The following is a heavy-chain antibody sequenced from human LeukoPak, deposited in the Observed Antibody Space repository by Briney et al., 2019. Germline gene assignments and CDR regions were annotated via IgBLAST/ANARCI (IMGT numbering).Heavy chain of an antibody. V-gene: IGHV1-69*05. CDR3: ASSNDFWSGYPHAFDI. CDR2: IIPILGTA. J-gene: IGHJ3*02. D-gene: IGHD3-3*01. CDR1: GGTFSSYA. Sequence: GASVKVSCKASGGTFSSYAISRVRQAPGQGLEWMGGIIPILGTANYAQKFQGRVTITTDESTSTAYMELSSLRSEDTAVYYCASSNDFWSGYPHAFDIWGQGTLVTVSS.